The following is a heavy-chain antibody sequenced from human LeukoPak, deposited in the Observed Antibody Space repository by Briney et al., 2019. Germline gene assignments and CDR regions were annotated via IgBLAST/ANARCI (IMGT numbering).Heavy chain of an antibody. CDR2: IYPGDSDT. CDR3: ASHPYSYDSSGYPF. J-gene: IGHJ4*02. CDR1: GYSFTSYW. V-gene: IGHV5-51*01. D-gene: IGHD3-22*01. Sequence: GESLKISCKGSGYSFTSYWIGRVRQLPGKGLAGMGVIYPGDSDTSYSPSFQGQITISADKSISTAYLQWSRLKPSDTALYYCASHPYSYDSSGYPFWGQGPLVTVSS.